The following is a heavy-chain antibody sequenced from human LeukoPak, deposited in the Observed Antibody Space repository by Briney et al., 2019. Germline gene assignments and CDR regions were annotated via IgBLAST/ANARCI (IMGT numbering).Heavy chain of an antibody. Sequence: PGGSLRLSCAASGFTFSTYSMNWVRQAPGKGLEWVSSISSSSSYIYYADSVKGRFTISRDNAKNSLYLQMNSLRAEDTAVYYCARAGLSLFDYWGQGTLVTVSS. CDR1: GFTFSTYS. V-gene: IGHV3-21*01. J-gene: IGHJ4*02. CDR3: ARAGLSLFDY. D-gene: IGHD7-27*01. CDR2: ISSSSSYI.